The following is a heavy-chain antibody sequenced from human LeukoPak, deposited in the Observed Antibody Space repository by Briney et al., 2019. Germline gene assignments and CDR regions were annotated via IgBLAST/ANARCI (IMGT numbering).Heavy chain of an antibody. J-gene: IGHJ3*02. Sequence: GGSLRLSCAASGFTFDNYGIGWVRQAPGKGLEWVSGISGSGGRTYYADSVKGRFTISIDNSKNTLFLQLNSLGVEDTATYYCAIPTCSGSGYCSTSDPFHTWGQGTMVTVSS. V-gene: IGHV3-23*01. CDR2: ISGSGGRT. CDR3: AIPTCSGSGYCSTSDPFHT. CDR1: GFTFDNYG. D-gene: IGHD2-2*03.